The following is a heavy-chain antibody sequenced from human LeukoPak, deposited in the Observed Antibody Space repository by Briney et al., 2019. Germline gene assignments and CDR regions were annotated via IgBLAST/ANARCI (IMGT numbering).Heavy chain of an antibody. CDR1: GFTFRSYE. Sequence: PGGSLRLSCAATGFTFRSYEMNWVRHAPGRGLEWVSHISGGGESTVYPDAVKGRFTISRDNAKNSLYLQMNSLRVEDTGVYYCAMRSGRRYEYWGQGVLVTVSP. J-gene: IGHJ4*02. V-gene: IGHV3-48*03. D-gene: IGHD5-24*01. CDR3: AMRSGRRYEY. CDR2: ISGGGEST.